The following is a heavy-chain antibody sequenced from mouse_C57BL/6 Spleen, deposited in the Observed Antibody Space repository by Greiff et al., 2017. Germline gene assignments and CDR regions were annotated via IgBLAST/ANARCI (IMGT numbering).Heavy chain of an antibody. CDR1: GYTFTSYW. J-gene: IGHJ2*01. V-gene: IGHV1-72*01. Sequence: QVQLQQPGAELVKPGASVKLSCKASGYTFTSYWMHWVKQRPGRGLAWLGRIDPNSGGTKYNEKFKSKATLTVDKPSSTAYMQLSSRTSEDSAVYYCARGRNDGGGDYWGQGTTRTVSS. CDR2: IDPNSGGT. CDR3: ARGRNDGGGDY. D-gene: IGHD2-3*01.